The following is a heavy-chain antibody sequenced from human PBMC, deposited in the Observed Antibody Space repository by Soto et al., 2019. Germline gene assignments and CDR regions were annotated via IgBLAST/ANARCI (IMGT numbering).Heavy chain of an antibody. D-gene: IGHD2-15*01. CDR3: ARWYVHYYYWMDV. Sequence: QVQLVQSGAEVKKPGASVKVSCKASGYTFTSYGISWVRQAPGQGLEWMGWISAYNGNTNYAQKLQGRVTMTTDTSTGQTYMELKSLSSDYTAGYYCARWYVHYYYWMDVWGQGTTVTVSS. V-gene: IGHV1-18*04. CDR1: GYTFTSYG. J-gene: IGHJ6*02. CDR2: ISAYNGNT.